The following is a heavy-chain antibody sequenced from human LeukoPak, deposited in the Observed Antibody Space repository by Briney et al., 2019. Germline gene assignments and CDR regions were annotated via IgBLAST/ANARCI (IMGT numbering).Heavy chain of an antibody. CDR2: IYYSGST. Sequence: SETLSLTCTVSGGSISSSSYYWGWIRQPPGKGLEWIGSIYYSGSTYYNPSLKSRVTISVDTSKNQFSLKLSSVTAADTAVYYCATPGRGYSYGYPTPLGYWGQGALVTVSS. J-gene: IGHJ4*02. D-gene: IGHD5-18*01. V-gene: IGHV4-39*07. CDR3: ATPGRGYSYGYPTPLGY. CDR1: GGSISSSSYY.